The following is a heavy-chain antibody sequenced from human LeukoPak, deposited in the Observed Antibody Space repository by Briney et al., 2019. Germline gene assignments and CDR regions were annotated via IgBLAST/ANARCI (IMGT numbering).Heavy chain of an antibody. CDR3: ARDYSGYDNGFDY. V-gene: IGHV1-2*02. Sequence: GASVKVSCKASGYTFTGYYMHWVRQAPGQGLEWMGWIDPNSGGTNYAQKFQGRVTMTRDTSISTAYMELSRLRSDDTAVYYCARDYSGYDNGFDYWGQGTLVTVSS. CDR2: IDPNSGGT. CDR1: GYTFTGYY. D-gene: IGHD5-12*01. J-gene: IGHJ4*02.